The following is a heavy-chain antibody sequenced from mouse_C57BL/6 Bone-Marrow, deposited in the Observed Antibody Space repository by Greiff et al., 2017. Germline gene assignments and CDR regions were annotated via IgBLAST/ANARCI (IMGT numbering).Heavy chain of an antibody. CDR3: ASGPYYYGSRNYFDY. D-gene: IGHD1-1*01. CDR2: IDPSDSET. CDR1: GYTFTSYW. V-gene: IGHV1-52*01. J-gene: IGHJ2*01. Sequence: QVQLQQPGAELVRPGSSVTLSCKASGYTFTSYWMHWVKQRPIQGLEWIGNIDPSDSETPYNQKFKDKATLTVDKSSSTAYMQLSSLTSEDSAVYYCASGPYYYGSRNYFDYWGQGTTLTVSS.